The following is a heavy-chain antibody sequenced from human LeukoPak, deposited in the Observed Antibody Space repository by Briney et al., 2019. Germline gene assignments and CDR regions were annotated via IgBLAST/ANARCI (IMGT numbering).Heavy chain of an antibody. CDR2: IYSIDST. Sequence: PGGSLRLSCASAPEITVSSAYMSWVRQPAGKRLEWVSLIYSIDSTYYADSVKGRFTISRDDSKNAVYLQMNSPRVDDTAVYYCARIHSRGREVMNWGQGTLVTVSS. CDR3: ARIHSRGREVMN. D-gene: IGHD6-19*01. V-gene: IGHV3-53*01. CDR1: EITVSSAY. J-gene: IGHJ4*02.